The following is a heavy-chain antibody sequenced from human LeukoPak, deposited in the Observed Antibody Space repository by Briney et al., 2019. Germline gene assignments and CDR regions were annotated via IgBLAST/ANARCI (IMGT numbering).Heavy chain of an antibody. Sequence: SETLSLTCAVYGGSFSGYYWSWIRQPPGKGLEWIGEINHSGSTNYNPSLKSRVTISVDTSKNQFSLKLSSVTAADTAVYYCVRGGLLWFGELSFFGAFDIWGQGTMVTVSS. CDR3: VRGGLLWFGELSFFGAFDI. CDR2: INHSGST. J-gene: IGHJ3*02. D-gene: IGHD3-10*01. V-gene: IGHV4-34*01. CDR1: GGSFSGYY.